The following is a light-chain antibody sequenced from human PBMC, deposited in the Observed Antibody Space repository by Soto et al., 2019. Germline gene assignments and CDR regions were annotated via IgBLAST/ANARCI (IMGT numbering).Light chain of an antibody. CDR1: SSNIGAGYD. J-gene: IGLJ2*01. CDR2: GNS. V-gene: IGLV1-40*01. CDR3: QSYDSSRSGDVV. Sequence: QSVLTQPPSVSGAPGQRVTISCTGSSSNIGAGYDVHWYQQLPRTAPKLLIYGNSNRPSGVPDRFSGSKSGTSASLAITGLQAEDEADYYCQSYDSSRSGDVVFGGGTKLTVL.